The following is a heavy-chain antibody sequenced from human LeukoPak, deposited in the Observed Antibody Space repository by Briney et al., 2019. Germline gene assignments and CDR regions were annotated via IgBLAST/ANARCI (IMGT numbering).Heavy chain of an antibody. D-gene: IGHD5-24*01. CDR2: MYHNGST. Sequence: SETLSLTCTVSGGSICIYSYYWGWIRQPPGKGLEWIGCMYHNGSTYYNPSLKSRVTISVDPSKNQFSQKLTCVTAAGTAVQFCSRHPSGRGWLQQGGWFDPWGQGTLVTVPS. V-gene: IGHV4-39*01. CDR3: SRHPSGRGWLQQGGWFDP. J-gene: IGHJ5*02. CDR1: GGSICIYSYY.